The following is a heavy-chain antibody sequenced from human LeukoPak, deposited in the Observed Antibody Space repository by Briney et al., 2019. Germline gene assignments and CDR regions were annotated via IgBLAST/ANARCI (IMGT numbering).Heavy chain of an antibody. CDR3: AAFRRGGSLGQGAFDI. V-gene: IGHV1-58*01. J-gene: IGHJ3*02. CDR1: GFTFTSSA. Sequence: AALVKVSCKASGFTFTSSAVQWVRQARGQRLEWIGWIVVGSGNTNYAQKFQERVTITRDMSTSTAYMELSSLRSEDTAVYYCAAFRRGGSLGQGAFDIWGQGTMVTVSS. D-gene: IGHD1-26*01. CDR2: IVVGSGNT.